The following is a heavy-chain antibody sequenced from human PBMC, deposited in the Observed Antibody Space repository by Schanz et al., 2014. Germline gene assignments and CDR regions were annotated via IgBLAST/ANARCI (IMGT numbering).Heavy chain of an antibody. CDR2: ISGSGAST. J-gene: IGHJ4*02. Sequence: EVQLLESGGALVQPGGSLRLSCSASGVTFSSYAMSWVRQASGKGLEWVSAISGSGASTYYADSVKGRFTISRDNAKNSLYLQMNGLRAEDTAVFYCARDGAELYYFDDWGQGTLXTVSS. CDR3: ARDGAELYYFDD. CDR1: GVTFSSYA. V-gene: IGHV3-23*01. D-gene: IGHD1-1*01.